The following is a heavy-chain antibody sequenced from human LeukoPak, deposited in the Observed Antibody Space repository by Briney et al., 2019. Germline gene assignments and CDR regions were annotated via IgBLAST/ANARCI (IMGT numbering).Heavy chain of an antibody. V-gene: IGHV3-30*04. J-gene: IGHJ4*02. CDR1: GFTFSNYA. D-gene: IGHD3-10*01. CDR3: ARAWDYYGSGSYPDY. Sequence: GRSLRLSCAASGFTFSNYAMHWARQAPGKGLEWVAVISSDGSSKYYTDSAKDRFTISRDNSKNTLYLQMNSLRPEDTAVYYCARAWDYYGSGSYPDYWGQGTLVNVSS. CDR2: ISSDGSSK.